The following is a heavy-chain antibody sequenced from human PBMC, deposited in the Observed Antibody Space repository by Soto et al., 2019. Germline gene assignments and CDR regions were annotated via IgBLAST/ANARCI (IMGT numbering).Heavy chain of an antibody. CDR2: ISTDGGIT. J-gene: IGHJ4*02. CDR3: ARGGINGRIPSPMHDY. Sequence: EVQLVESGGGLVQPGGSLRLSCAASGFTFSSYAMHWVRQAPGKGLEYASAISTDGGITYYANSVKGRFTISRDNSKNTMYLQMGSLSAEDMGVYYCARGGINGRIPSPMHDYWGQGTQVAVSS. CDR1: GFTFSSYA. V-gene: IGHV3-64*01. D-gene: IGHD2-2*01.